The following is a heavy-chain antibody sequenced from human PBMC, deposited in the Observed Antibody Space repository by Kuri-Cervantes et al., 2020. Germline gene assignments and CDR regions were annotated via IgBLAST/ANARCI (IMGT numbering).Heavy chain of an antibody. D-gene: IGHD6-19*01. Sequence: ASVKVSCKASGYTFTGYYMHWVRQATGQGLEWMGWMNPNSGNTGYAQKFQGRVTMTRNTSISTAYMELSSLRSEDTAVYYRARGRPLGIAVAGSYYYGMDVWGQGTTVTVSS. CDR3: ARGRPLGIAVAGSYYYGMDV. CDR1: GYTFTGYY. J-gene: IGHJ6*02. CDR2: MNPNSGNT. V-gene: IGHV1-8*02.